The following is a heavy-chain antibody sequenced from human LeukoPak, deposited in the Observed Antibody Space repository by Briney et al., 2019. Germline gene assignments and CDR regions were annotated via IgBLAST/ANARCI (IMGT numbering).Heavy chain of an antibody. V-gene: IGHV3-30-3*01. CDR3: ARDPAWGALDY. Sequence: PGGSLRLSCAASGFTFSSYAMHWVRQAPGKGLEWVAVISYDGSNKYYADSVKGRFTISRDNSKNTLYLQMNSLRAEDTAVYYCARDPAWGALDYWGQGTLVTVSP. D-gene: IGHD7-27*01. J-gene: IGHJ4*02. CDR2: ISYDGSNK. CDR1: GFTFSSYA.